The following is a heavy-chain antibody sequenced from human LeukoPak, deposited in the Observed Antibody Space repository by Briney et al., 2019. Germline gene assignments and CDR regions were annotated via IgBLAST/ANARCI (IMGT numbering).Heavy chain of an antibody. CDR3: ASSPSREWELFLAFDI. CDR2: IIPIFGTA. D-gene: IGHD1-26*01. J-gene: IGHJ3*02. CDR1: GGTFSSYA. Sequence: ASVKVSCKASGGTFSSYAISWVRQAPGQGLEWMGGIIPIFGTANYAQKFQGRVTMTTDTSTSTAYMELRSLRSDDTAVYYCASSPSREWELFLAFDIWGQGTMVTVSS. V-gene: IGHV1-69*05.